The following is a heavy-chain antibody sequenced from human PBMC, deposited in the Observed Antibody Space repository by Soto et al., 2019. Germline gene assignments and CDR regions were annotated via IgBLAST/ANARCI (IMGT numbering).Heavy chain of an antibody. CDR2: IYYAGGS. CDR3: ARGLTTLYYFDS. J-gene: IGHJ4*02. D-gene: IGHD1-1*01. V-gene: IGHV4-31*03. Sequence: QVQLQESGPGLVKSSQTLSLTCSVSGRSISRSVYFWTWLRQHPGKGLEWIGHIYYAGGSYSNPSLKSRLSLSLDTSKNQFSLTLTSVTVADTAVYYCARGLTTLYYFDSWGQGTLVSVSS. CDR1: GRSISRSVYF.